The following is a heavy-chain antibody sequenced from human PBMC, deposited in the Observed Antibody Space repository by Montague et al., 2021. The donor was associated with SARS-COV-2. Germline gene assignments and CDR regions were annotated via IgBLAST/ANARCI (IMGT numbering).Heavy chain of an antibody. Sequence: TLSLTCAVYGGSFSGYYWSWIRQPPGKGLEWIGEINHSGSTNYNPSLKSRVTISVDTSKNQFSLKLSSVTAADTAVYYCARTGRYMITLGGVIARPSYFDXWGQGTLVTVSS. D-gene: IGHD3-16*02. J-gene: IGHJ4*02. CDR3: ARTGRYMITLGGVIARPSYFDX. CDR1: GGSFSGYY. CDR2: INHSGST. V-gene: IGHV4-34*01.